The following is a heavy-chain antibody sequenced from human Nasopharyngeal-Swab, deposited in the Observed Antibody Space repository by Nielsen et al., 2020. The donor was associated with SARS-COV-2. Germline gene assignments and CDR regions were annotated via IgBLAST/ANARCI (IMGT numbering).Heavy chain of an antibody. CDR1: GGSISSGGYY. Sequence: LRLSCTVSGGSISSGGYYWSWIRQHPGKGLEWIGYIYYSGSTYYNPSLKSRVTISVDTSKNQFSLKLSSVTAADTAVYYCARDGTAGYYYYYGMDVWGQGTTVTVSS. CDR3: ARDGTAGYYYYYGMDV. CDR2: IYYSGST. J-gene: IGHJ6*02. V-gene: IGHV4-31*03.